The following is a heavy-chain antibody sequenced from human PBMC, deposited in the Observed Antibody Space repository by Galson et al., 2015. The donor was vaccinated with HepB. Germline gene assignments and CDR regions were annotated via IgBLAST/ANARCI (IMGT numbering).Heavy chain of an antibody. Sequence: SLRLSCAASGFTFSSYAMSWVRQAPGKGLEWVSAISGSGGSTYYADSVKGRFTISRDNSKNTLYLQMNSLRAEDTAVYYCAKGLGSGSYQDYYFDYWGQGTLVTVSS. CDR2: ISGSGGST. CDR1: GFTFSSYA. D-gene: IGHD3-10*01. V-gene: IGHV3-23*01. J-gene: IGHJ4*02. CDR3: AKGLGSGSYQDYYFDY.